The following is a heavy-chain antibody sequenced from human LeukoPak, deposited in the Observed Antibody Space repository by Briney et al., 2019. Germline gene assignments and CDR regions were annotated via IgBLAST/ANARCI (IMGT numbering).Heavy chain of an antibody. CDR1: GFTFSSYA. CDR3: VKALAVAGRYAFDM. Sequence: GGSLRLSCAASGFTFSSYAMSWLRQAPGKGLEWVSHISGSGGSTYYADSVKGRFTISRDNSKNTLYLQMNSLRAEVTAVYCGVKALAVAGRYAFDMWGQGTMVSVSS. CDR2: ISGSGGST. V-gene: IGHV3-23*01. D-gene: IGHD6-19*01. J-gene: IGHJ3*02.